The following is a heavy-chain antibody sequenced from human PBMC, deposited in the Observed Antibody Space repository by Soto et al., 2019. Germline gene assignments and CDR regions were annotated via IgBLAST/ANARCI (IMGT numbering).Heavy chain of an antibody. CDR2: IYYSGST. V-gene: IGHV4-39*01. J-gene: IGHJ4*02. CDR1: GGSISSSSYY. Sequence: PSETLSLTCTVSGGSISSSSYYWGWIRQPPGKGLEWIGSIYYSGSTYYNPSLKSRVTISVDASKNQFSLKLSSVTAADTAVYYCARYFSGGSCYDYYFYYWGQGTLVPVSS. CDR3: ARYFSGGSCYDYYFYY. D-gene: IGHD2-15*01.